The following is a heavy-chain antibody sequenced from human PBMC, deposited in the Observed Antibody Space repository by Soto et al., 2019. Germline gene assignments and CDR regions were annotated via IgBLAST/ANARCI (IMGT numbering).Heavy chain of an antibody. D-gene: IGHD6-13*01. CDR3: ARGHGTGLHSSGWSPRF. J-gene: IGHJ4*02. Sequence: EVQLVESGGGLVKSGGSLTLSCAASGFTFSISTMIWVRQAPGKRLEWVSSISSGSTYFYYADSVKGRFSISRDNAKRSLFLQMNSLRVEDTAVYYCARGHGTGLHSSGWSPRFWGQGTLVTVSS. CDR1: GFTFSIST. V-gene: IGHV3-21*01. CDR2: ISSGSTYF.